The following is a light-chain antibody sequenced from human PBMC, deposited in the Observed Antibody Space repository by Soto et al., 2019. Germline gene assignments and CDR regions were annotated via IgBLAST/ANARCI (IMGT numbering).Light chain of an antibody. CDR3: QQTFITPYT. Sequence: DIQMTQSPLSLSASVGDTVTITCRASQFITNYLNWYQHKPGRGPKVLIYAASSLQSGVPSRFSGSGSGTDFTLTITSLQPEDFATYFCQQTFITPYTFGRETKLEIK. J-gene: IGKJ2*01. CDR1: QFITNY. V-gene: IGKV1-39*01. CDR2: AAS.